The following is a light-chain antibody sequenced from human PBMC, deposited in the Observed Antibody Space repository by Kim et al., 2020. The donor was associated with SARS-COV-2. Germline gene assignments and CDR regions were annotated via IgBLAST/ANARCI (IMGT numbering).Light chain of an antibody. Sequence: SVKLPCTRSRGHSSSVIAWHQQQPEKAPRFLLKFEGSEKYTKGSGVPDRFSASRSGADRYLTISNLQSDDEAEYYCETWDSYTRVFGGGTQLTVL. CDR1: RGHSSSV. CDR3: ETWDSYTRV. J-gene: IGLJ3*02. V-gene: IGLV4-60*03. CDR2: FEGSEKY.